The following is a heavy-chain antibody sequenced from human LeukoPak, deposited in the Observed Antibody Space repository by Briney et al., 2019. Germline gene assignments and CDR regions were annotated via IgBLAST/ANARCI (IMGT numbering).Heavy chain of an antibody. J-gene: IGHJ6*02. CDR1: GFTYSRSW. V-gene: IGHV3-7*04. Sequence: SGGSLRLSCAASGFTYSRSWMNWVRQAPGKGLEWVANIKGDGSETYYVDSVKGRFTISRHNSKNTLYLQMNSLRAEDTAVYYCARASGYCSGGSCYSGYYYYGMDVRGQGTTVTVSS. D-gene: IGHD2-15*01. CDR2: IKGDGSET. CDR3: ARASGYCSGGSCYSGYYYYGMDV.